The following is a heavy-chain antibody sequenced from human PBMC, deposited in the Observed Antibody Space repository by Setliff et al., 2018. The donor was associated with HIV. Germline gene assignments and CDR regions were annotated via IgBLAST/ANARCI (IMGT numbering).Heavy chain of an antibody. CDR2: ISAYNGNT. Sequence: ASVKVSCKASGYTFTSYGISWVRQAPGQGLEWMGWISAYNGNTNYAQKFHGKVTITTDESTSTGYMELSSLRSEDTAVYYCARGLRLGESSLKGDYFDYWGQGTLVTVSS. CDR1: GYTFTSYG. D-gene: IGHD3-16*02. V-gene: IGHV1-18*01. J-gene: IGHJ4*02. CDR3: ARGLRLGESSLKGDYFDY.